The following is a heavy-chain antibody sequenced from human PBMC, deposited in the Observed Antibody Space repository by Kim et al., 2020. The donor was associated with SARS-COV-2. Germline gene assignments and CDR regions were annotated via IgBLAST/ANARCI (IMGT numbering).Heavy chain of an antibody. J-gene: IGHJ5*02. V-gene: IGHV4-61*02. CDR1: GGSISSGSYY. CDR3: ARAAIDWFGELFWWFDP. D-gene: IGHD3-10*01. CDR2: IYTSGST. Sequence: SETLSLTCTVSGGSISSGSYYWSWIRQPAGKGLEWIGRIYTSGSTNYNPSLKSRVTISVDTSKNQFSLKLSSVTAADTAVYYCARAAIDWFGELFWWFDPWGQGTLVTVSS.